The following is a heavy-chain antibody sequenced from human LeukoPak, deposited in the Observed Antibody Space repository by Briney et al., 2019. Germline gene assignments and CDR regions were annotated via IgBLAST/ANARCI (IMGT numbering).Heavy chain of an antibody. J-gene: IGHJ3*02. V-gene: IGHV4-34*01. CDR3: AREGLAGSLDAFDI. CDR2: INHSGST. Sequence: PSETLSLTCAVYGGSFSGYYWSWIRQPPGKGLEWIGEINHSGSTNYNPSLKSRVTISVDTSKNQFSLKLSSVTAADTAVYYCAREGLAGSLDAFDIWGQGIMVTVPS. D-gene: IGHD3-10*01. CDR1: GGSFSGYY.